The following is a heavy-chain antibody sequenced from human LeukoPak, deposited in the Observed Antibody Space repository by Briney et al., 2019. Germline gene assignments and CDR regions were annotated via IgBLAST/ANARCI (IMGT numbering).Heavy chain of an antibody. V-gene: IGHV3-11*01. Sequence: PGGSLRLSCAASGFTFSNAWMSWVRQAPGKGLEWVSYTSSSATTIDYADSVKGRFTISRDNAKNSLYLQMNSLRAEDTAVYYCARVRSVTIFDGMDVWGQGTTVTVSS. CDR1: GFTFSNAW. D-gene: IGHD3-3*01. CDR2: TSSSATTI. J-gene: IGHJ6*02. CDR3: ARVRSVTIFDGMDV.